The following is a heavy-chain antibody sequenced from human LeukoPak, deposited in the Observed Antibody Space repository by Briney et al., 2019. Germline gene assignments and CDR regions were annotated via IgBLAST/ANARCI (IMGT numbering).Heavy chain of an antibody. J-gene: IGHJ3*02. CDR1: GFTVSSNY. CDR2: IYSGGST. V-gene: IGHV3-66*01. CDR3: ARESGSYGTDAFDI. Sequence: TGGSLRLSCAASGFTVSSNYMSWVRQAPGKGLEWVSVIYSGGSTYYADSVKGRFTISRDNSKNTLYLQMNSLRAEDTAVYYCARESGSYGTDAFDIWGQGTMVTVSS. D-gene: IGHD1-26*01.